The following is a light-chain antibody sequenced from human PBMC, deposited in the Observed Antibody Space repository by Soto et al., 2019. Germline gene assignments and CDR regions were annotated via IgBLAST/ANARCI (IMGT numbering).Light chain of an antibody. CDR2: ENN. CDR1: SANIGNKY. J-gene: IGLJ3*02. V-gene: IGLV1-51*02. Sequence: QSVLTQPPSVSAAPGQKVTISCSGSSANIGNKYVSWYQQLPGTAPKLLIYENNKRPSGIPDRFSGSKSGTSATLGITGLQTGDEADYYCGTWDSSLSVGVFGGGIKLTVL. CDR3: GTWDSSLSVGV.